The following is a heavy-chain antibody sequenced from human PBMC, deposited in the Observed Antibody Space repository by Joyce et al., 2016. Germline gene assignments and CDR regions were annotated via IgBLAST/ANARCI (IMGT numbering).Heavy chain of an antibody. Sequence: QVQLQESGPGLVKPSETLSLSCTVSGGSISSYYWSWIRQPPGKGLEWIGYINNRGRTNDNPYLKRRVTISVDKSKNEFSLKMTSVTAADTAVYYCARGNDYDYWSGYEAHYFDYWGQGTLVTVSS. V-gene: IGHV4-59*01. J-gene: IGHJ4*02. CDR1: GGSISSYY. D-gene: IGHD3-3*01. CDR2: INNRGRT. CDR3: ARGNDYDYWSGYEAHYFDY.